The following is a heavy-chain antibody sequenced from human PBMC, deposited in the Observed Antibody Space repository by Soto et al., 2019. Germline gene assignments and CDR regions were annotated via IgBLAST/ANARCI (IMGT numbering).Heavy chain of an antibody. Sequence: ASVKVSCKASGYTFTSYGISWVRRAPGQGLEWMGWMNPNSGNTGYAQKFQGRVTMTRNTSISTAYMELSSLTSEDTAVYYCARERVGAIDYWGQGTLVTVSS. CDR2: MNPNSGNT. CDR1: GYTFTSYG. CDR3: ARERVGAIDY. J-gene: IGHJ4*02. V-gene: IGHV1-8*02. D-gene: IGHD1-26*01.